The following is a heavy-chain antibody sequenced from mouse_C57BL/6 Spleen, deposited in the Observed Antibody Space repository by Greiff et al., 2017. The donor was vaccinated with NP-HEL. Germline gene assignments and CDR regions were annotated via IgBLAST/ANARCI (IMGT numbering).Heavy chain of an antibody. D-gene: IGHD1-2*01. CDR2: INPNNGGT. CDR1: GYTFTDYY. Sequence: VQLQQSGPELVKPGASVKISCKASGYTFTDYYMNWVKQSHGKSLEWIGDINPNNGGTSYNQKFKGKATLTVHKSSSTAYMELRSLTSEDSAVYYCAREGITTAYYYAMDYWGQGTSVTVSS. CDR3: AREGITTAYYYAMDY. V-gene: IGHV1-26*01. J-gene: IGHJ4*01.